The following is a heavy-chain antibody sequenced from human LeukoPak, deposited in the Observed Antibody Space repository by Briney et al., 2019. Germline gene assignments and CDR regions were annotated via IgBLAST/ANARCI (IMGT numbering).Heavy chain of an antibody. V-gene: IGHV3-23*01. J-gene: IGHJ4*02. CDR3: AKDWALTGYYSPVDY. CDR1: GFTFSSYA. D-gene: IGHD3-9*01. CDR2: ISGSGGST. Sequence: GGSLRLSCAASGFTFSSYAMSWVRQAPGKGPEWVSAISGSGGSTYYADSVKGRFTISRDNSKNTLYLQMNSLRAEDTAVYYCAKDWALTGYYSPVDYWGQGTLVTVSS.